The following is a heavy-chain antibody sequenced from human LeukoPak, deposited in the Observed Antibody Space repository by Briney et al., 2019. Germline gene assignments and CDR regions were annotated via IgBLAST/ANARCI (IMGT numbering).Heavy chain of an antibody. CDR2: IYFSGTT. J-gene: IGHJ4*02. D-gene: IGHD3-3*01. CDR1: GGSISSYY. Sequence: PSETLSLTCTVSGGSISSYYWSWIRQPAGKGLEWIGRIYFSGTTSYNPSLKSRVTMSVDTSKNQFSLKLSSVTAADTALYYCAGSRYYFDYWGQGTLVTVSS. V-gene: IGHV4-4*07. CDR3: AGSRYYFDY.